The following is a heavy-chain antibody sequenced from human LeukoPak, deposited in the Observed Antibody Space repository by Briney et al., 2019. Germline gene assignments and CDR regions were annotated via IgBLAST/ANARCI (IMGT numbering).Heavy chain of an antibody. CDR1: DGSISSYY. CDR2: ISYSGST. Sequence: KPSETLSLTCTVSDGSISSYYWSWIRQPPGKGLEWIGYISYSGSTNYNPSLKSRITISVDTSENQLSLKLSSVTAADTAVYYCARDGAYYYDSSGYYDYWGQGTLVTVSS. V-gene: IGHV4-59*01. D-gene: IGHD3-22*01. CDR3: ARDGAYYYDSSGYYDY. J-gene: IGHJ4*02.